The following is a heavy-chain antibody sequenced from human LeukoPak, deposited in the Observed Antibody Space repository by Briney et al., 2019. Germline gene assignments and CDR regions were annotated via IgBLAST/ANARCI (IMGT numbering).Heavy chain of an antibody. D-gene: IGHD2-2*01. V-gene: IGHV3-74*01. J-gene: IGHJ4*02. CDR2: INADGRTT. CDR1: AFTFSSYW. Sequence: PGGSLRLSCAASAFTFSSYWMHWVRQAPGKGLVWVSRINADGRTTNYADSVKGRFTTSRDNAENTLYLQMNSLRAEDTAVYYCARGSPASVWGQGALVTVSS. CDR3: ARGSPASV.